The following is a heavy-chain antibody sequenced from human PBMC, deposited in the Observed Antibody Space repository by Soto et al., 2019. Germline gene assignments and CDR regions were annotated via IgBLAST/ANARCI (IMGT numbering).Heavy chain of an antibody. Sequence: ASVKVSCKASGYTFTGYYMHWVRQAPGQGLEWMGWINPYRGDTNYAQKFQGRVTMTRDTSISTVYMELSRLTSDDTAVYYCARVWSSGYFHFWGHGTLVTVSS. D-gene: IGHD3-22*01. CDR2: INPYRGDT. CDR3: ARVWSSGYFHF. J-gene: IGHJ5*01. V-gene: IGHV1-2*02. CDR1: GYTFTGYY.